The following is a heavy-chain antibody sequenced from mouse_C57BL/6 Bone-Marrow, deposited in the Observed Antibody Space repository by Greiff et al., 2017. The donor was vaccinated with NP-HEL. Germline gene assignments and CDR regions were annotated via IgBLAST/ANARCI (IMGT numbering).Heavy chain of an antibody. Sequence: DVHLVESGAELVRPGASVKLSCTASGFNIKDDYMHWVKQRPEQGLEWIGWIDPENGDTEYASKFQGKATITADTSSNTAYLQLSSLTSEDTAVYYCTTLDSSGYVGFAYWGQGTLVTVSA. CDR2: IDPENGDT. V-gene: IGHV14-4*01. CDR3: TTLDSSGYVGFAY. D-gene: IGHD3-2*02. CDR1: GFNIKDDY. J-gene: IGHJ3*01.